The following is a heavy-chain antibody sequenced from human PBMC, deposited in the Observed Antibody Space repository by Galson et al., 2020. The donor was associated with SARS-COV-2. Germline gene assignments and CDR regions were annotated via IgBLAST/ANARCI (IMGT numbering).Heavy chain of an antibody. Sequence: GGSLRLSCAASGFTFDDYAMHWVRQAPGKGLEWVSGISWNSDNIGYADSVKGRFTISRDNANNSLYLQMNSLRAEDTAFYYCAKGPYGDYVSNWFDSWGQGTLVTVSS. V-gene: IGHV3-9*01. CDR3: AKGPYGDYVSNWFDS. CDR2: ISWNSDNI. CDR1: GFTFDDYA. D-gene: IGHD4-17*01. J-gene: IGHJ5*01.